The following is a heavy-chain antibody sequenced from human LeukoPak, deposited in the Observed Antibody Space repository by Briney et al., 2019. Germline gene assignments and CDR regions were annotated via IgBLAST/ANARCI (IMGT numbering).Heavy chain of an antibody. CDR3: ARDQRRYFDWLEEVDY. D-gene: IGHD3-9*01. V-gene: IGHV1-2*02. CDR2: INPNSGGT. Sequence: ASVKVSCKASGYTFTGYYMHWVRQAPGQGLEWMGWINPNSGGTNYAQKFQGRVTMTRDTSISTAYTELSRLRSDDTAVYYCARDQRRYFDWLEEVDYWGQGTLVTVSS. CDR1: GYTFTGYY. J-gene: IGHJ4*02.